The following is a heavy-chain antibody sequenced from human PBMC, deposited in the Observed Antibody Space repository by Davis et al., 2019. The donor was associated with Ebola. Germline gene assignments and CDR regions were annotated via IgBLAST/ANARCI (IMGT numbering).Heavy chain of an antibody. V-gene: IGHV5-51*01. D-gene: IGHD2-15*01. Sequence: GESLKTPCKGSGYSFPSYWIGRVRQMPGKGLEWMGIIYPGDSDTRYSPSVQGQVTIAADKSISTAYLQWSSLKASDTAMYYCARLSSLLTFNYGMDVWGQGTTVTVSS. CDR2: IYPGDSDT. CDR3: ARLSSLLTFNYGMDV. CDR1: GYSFPSYW. J-gene: IGHJ6*02.